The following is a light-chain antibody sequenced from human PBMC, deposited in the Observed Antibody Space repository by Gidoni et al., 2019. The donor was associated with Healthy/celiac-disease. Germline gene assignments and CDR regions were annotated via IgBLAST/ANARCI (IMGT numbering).Light chain of an antibody. Sequence: QSALTQPASASGSPGQSITISCTGTSSDAGGYNYVSWYQQHPGKAPKLMIYEVSNRPSGVSNRFSGSKSGNTASLTISGLQAEDEADYYCSSYTSSSTVFGGGTKLTVL. CDR1: SSDAGGYNY. CDR3: SSYTSSSTV. CDR2: EVS. V-gene: IGLV2-14*01. J-gene: IGLJ2*01.